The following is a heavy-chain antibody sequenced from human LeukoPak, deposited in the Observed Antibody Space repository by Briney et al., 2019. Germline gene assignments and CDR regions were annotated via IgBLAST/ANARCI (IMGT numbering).Heavy chain of an antibody. CDR2: IYYSGST. Sequence: SETLSLTCTVSGGSISSYYWSWLRQPPGKGLEWIGYIYYSGSTNYNPSLKSRVTISVDTSKNQFSLKLSSVTAADTAVYYCARGFQLLYWFDPWGQGTLVTVSS. CDR1: GGSISSYY. V-gene: IGHV4-59*01. J-gene: IGHJ5*02. D-gene: IGHD2-2*01. CDR3: ARGFQLLYWFDP.